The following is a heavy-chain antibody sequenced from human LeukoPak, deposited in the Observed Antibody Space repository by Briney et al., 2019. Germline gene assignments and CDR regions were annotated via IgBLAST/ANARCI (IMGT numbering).Heavy chain of an antibody. D-gene: IGHD2-15*01. CDR1: GYIFTHYY. CDR2: INPKTGDT. CDR3: ARVGYCSGDRCYLHFDY. V-gene: IGHV1-2*02. J-gene: IGHJ4*02. Sequence: ASVKVSCKASGYIFTHYYIHWMRQAPGQGLEWMGWINPKTGDTNFAKRFQGRVTMTRDTSISTVYMELNRLTSDDTALYYCARVGYCSGDRCYLHFDYWGQGTLVTVSS.